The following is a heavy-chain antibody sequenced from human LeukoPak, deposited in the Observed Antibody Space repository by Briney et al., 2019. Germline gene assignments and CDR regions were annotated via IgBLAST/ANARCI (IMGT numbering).Heavy chain of an antibody. Sequence: ASVKVSCKASGYTFASYDITWVRQAPGQGLEWMGWMNPNSGNTGYARKFKGRVSMTRDTSITTAYMELSSLRSEDTAVYYCARAIRNELLSEFWGLGSLITVSS. J-gene: IGHJ4*02. CDR2: MNPNSGNT. CDR3: ARAIRNELLSEF. V-gene: IGHV1-8*01. D-gene: IGHD2/OR15-2a*01. CDR1: GYTFASYD.